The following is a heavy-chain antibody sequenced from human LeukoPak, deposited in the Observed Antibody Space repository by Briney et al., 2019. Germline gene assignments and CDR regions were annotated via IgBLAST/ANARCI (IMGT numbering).Heavy chain of an antibody. CDR2: VWCDESNK. Sequence: GGSLRLSCAASGFTFRSYDMHWVRQAPGKGLEWVAVVWCDESNKYYVDSVKGRFTISRDNSKNTLYLQMNSLRDEDTALYYCARQGRSGAFDIWGQGTMVTVSS. D-gene: IGHD3-3*01. J-gene: IGHJ3*02. CDR1: GFTFRSYD. CDR3: ARQGRSGAFDI. V-gene: IGHV3-33*01.